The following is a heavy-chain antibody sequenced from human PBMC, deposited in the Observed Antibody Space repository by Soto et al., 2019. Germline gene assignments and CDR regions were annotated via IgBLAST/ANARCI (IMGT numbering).Heavy chain of an antibody. J-gene: IGHJ3*02. V-gene: IGHV3-9*01. Sequence: TGGSLRLSCAASGFTFDDYAMHWVRQAPGKGLEWVSGISWDSGSIGYADSVKGRFTISRDNAKNSLYLQMNSLRAEDTALYYCAKDTMGIVATIGAFDIWGQGTMVTVSS. D-gene: IGHD5-12*01. CDR3: AKDTMGIVATIGAFDI. CDR1: GFTFDDYA. CDR2: ISWDSGSI.